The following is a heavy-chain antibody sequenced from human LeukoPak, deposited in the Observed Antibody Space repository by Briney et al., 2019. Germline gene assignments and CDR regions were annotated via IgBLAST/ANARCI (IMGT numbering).Heavy chain of an antibody. Sequence: SETLSLTCAVYGGSFSGYYWSWIRQPPGKGLEWIGEINHSGSTNYNPSLKSRVTMSVDTSRKQFSLKLSSVTAADTAVYYCATTESYYRDSLLEYWGQGTLVTVSS. V-gene: IGHV4-34*01. CDR3: ATTESYYRDSLLEY. CDR1: GGSFSGYY. D-gene: IGHD1-26*01. J-gene: IGHJ4*02. CDR2: INHSGST.